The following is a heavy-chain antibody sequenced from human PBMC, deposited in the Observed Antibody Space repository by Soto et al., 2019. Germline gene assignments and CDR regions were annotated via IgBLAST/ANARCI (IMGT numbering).Heavy chain of an antibody. Sequence: GGSLRLSCAASGFTFSNYGMNWVRQAPGKGLEWVAGVSARGGDTSYADSVKGRFTISRDNSKDTLYLQMNSLRAEDTAVYYCAKSSSRAHHYGMDVWGQGTTVTVSS. CDR2: VSARGGDT. D-gene: IGHD2-2*01. V-gene: IGHV3-23*01. CDR1: GFTFSNYG. CDR3: AKSSSRAHHYGMDV. J-gene: IGHJ6*02.